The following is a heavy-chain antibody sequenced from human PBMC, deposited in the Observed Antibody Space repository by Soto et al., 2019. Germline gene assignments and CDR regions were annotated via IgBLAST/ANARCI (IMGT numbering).Heavy chain of an antibody. Sequence: EVQLLESGGDLVQPGGSLRLSCAASGFTFSSYAMSWVRHAPGKGLEWVSGVSGSGGSTYYADSVKGRFTISRDNSKNPLYLQRNSLRAEDTAVYYCAKDRPAYSSGYQDFWGQGTLVTVSS. CDR1: GFTFSSYA. CDR3: AKDRPAYSSGYQDF. CDR2: VSGSGGST. J-gene: IGHJ4*02. V-gene: IGHV3-23*01. D-gene: IGHD6-19*01.